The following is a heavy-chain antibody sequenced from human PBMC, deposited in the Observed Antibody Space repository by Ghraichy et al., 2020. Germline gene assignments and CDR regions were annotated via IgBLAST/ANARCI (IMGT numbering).Heavy chain of an antibody. CDR3: ASTPYDSSGYFSWFDP. D-gene: IGHD3-22*01. V-gene: IGHV4-59*01. Sequence: SETLSLTCTVSGGSISSYYWSWIRQPPGKGLEWIGYIYYSGSTNYNPSLKSRVTISVDTSKNQFSLKLSSVTAADTAVYYCASTPYDSSGYFSWFDPWGQGTLVTVSS. CDR2: IYYSGST. J-gene: IGHJ5*02. CDR1: GGSISSYY.